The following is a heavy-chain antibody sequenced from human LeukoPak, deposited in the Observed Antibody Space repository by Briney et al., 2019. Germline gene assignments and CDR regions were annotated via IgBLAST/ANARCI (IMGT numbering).Heavy chain of an antibody. D-gene: IGHD5-18*01. CDR2: IIPIFGTA. CDR1: GGTFSSYA. Sequence: SVKVSCKASGGTFSSYAISWVRQAPGQGLEWMGRIIPIFGTANYAQKFQGRVTITTDESTSTAYMELSSLRSEDTAVYHCARETAMAKSYYYYYMDVWGKGTTVTVSS. J-gene: IGHJ6*03. CDR3: ARETAMAKSYYYYYMDV. V-gene: IGHV1-69*05.